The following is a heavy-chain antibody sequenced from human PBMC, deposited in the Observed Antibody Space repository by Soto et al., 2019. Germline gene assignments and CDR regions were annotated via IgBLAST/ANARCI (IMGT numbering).Heavy chain of an antibody. CDR2: ISYDGSNK. J-gene: IGHJ6*02. Sequence: GGSLRLSCAASGFTFSSYGMHWVRHAPGKGLEWVAVISYDGSNKYYADSVKGRFTISRDNSKNTLYLQMNSLRAEDTAVYYCAKDGSRTSYDYYYGMDVWGQGTTVTVSS. D-gene: IGHD3-16*01. CDR3: AKDGSRTSYDYYYGMDV. CDR1: GFTFSSYG. V-gene: IGHV3-30*18.